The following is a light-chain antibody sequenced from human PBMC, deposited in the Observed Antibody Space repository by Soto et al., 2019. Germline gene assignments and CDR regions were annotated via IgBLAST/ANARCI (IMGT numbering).Light chain of an antibody. CDR1: QSVSSY. Sequence: EIVLTQSPGTLSLSPGERATLSCRASQSVSSYLAWYQQKPGQAPRLLIYDASNRATGIPARFSGSGSGTDFTLTISSLEPEDFAVYYCQQYGSSPLITFGQGTRLEIK. CDR3: QQYGSSPLIT. CDR2: DAS. J-gene: IGKJ5*01. V-gene: IGKV3-11*01.